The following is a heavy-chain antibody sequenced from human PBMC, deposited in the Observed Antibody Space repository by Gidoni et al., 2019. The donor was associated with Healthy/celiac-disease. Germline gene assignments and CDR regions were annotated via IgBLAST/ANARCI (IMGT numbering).Heavy chain of an antibody. J-gene: IGHJ6*02. V-gene: IGHV1-18*01. CDR1: GYTFTSYG. D-gene: IGHD3-22*01. CDR3: ARTDYYDSSGYYWQERPYYYYGMDV. CDR2: ISAYNGNT. Sequence: QVQLVQSGAEVKKPGASVKVSCSASGYTFTSYGISWVRQASGKGLEWMGWISAYNGNTNYAQKLQGRVTMTTDTSTSTSYMELRSLRSDDTAVYYCARTDYYDSSGYYWQERPYYYYGMDVWGQGTTVTVSS.